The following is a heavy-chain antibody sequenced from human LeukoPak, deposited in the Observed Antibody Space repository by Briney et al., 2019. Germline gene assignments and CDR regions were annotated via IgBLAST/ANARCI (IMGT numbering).Heavy chain of an antibody. Sequence: SDTLSLTCTVSGRPISSYYWSWIRQPPGKALEGIGYIYYSWSTNYNPSLKSRVTISVDPSKNQFSLKLSSVTAADTAVYYCARAQYSGSYYYWGQGTLVTVSS. CDR1: GRPISSYY. D-gene: IGHD1-26*01. J-gene: IGHJ4*02. CDR3: ARAQYSGSYYY. CDR2: IYYSWST. V-gene: IGHV4-59*08.